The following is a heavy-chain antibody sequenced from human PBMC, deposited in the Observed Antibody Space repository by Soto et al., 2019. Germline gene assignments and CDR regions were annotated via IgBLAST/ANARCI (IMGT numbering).Heavy chain of an antibody. CDR1: GVSLSTSGEG. CDR2: IYWDDDK. D-gene: IGHD2-15*01. Sequence: QITLRESGPTLVQPTQTLTLTCTLSGVSLSTSGEGVGWIRQPPGKAQEWLALIYWDDDKRFSPSLKSRLAITRDISKNQVVMTMTDMAPEDTAIYYCAHRQRTVVVGAPFDLWGQGSQVTVSS. CDR3: AHRQRTVVVGAPFDL. V-gene: IGHV2-5*02. J-gene: IGHJ4*02.